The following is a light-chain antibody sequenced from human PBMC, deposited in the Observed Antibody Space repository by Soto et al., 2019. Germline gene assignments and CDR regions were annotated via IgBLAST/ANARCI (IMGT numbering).Light chain of an antibody. J-gene: IGKJ3*01. Sequence: AIQMTQSPASLSASVGDRVTITCRASQGMRNDLGWYQQKPGKAPKLLIYAASSLQSGVPSRFSGSGSGTDFTLTISSLQPEDFATYYCLQAYNYPRTFGPGTKVDIK. V-gene: IGKV1-6*01. CDR2: AAS. CDR3: LQAYNYPRT. CDR1: QGMRND.